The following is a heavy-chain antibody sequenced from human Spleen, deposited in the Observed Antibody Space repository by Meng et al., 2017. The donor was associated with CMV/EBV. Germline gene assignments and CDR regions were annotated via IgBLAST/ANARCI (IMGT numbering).Heavy chain of an antibody. Sequence: GESLKISCAASGFTFSSYGMHWAHQAPGKGLEWVAFIRYDGSNKYYADSVKGRFTISRDNSKNTLYLQMNSLRAEDTAVYYCANLLLLRDYWGQGTLVTVSS. V-gene: IGHV3-30*02. CDR3: ANLLLLRDY. CDR2: IRYDGSNK. D-gene: IGHD3-22*01. CDR1: GFTFSSYG. J-gene: IGHJ4*02.